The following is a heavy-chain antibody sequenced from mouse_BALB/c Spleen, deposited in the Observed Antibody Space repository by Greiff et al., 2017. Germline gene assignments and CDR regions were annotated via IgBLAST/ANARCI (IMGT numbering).Heavy chain of an antibody. J-gene: IGHJ4*01. D-gene: IGHD2-2*01. CDR3: AGLRGTDYYAMDY. CDR1: GYSFTGYY. V-gene: IGHV1S34*01. CDR2: ISCYNGAT. Sequence: LVKTGASVKISCKASGYSFTGYYMHWVKQSHGKSLEWIGYISCYNGATSYNQKFKGKATFTVDTSSSTAYMQFNSLTSEDSAVYYCAGLRGTDYYAMDYWGQGTSVTVSS.